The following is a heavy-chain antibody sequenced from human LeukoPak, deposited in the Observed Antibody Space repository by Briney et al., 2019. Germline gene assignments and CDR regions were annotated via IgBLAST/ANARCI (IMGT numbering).Heavy chain of an antibody. CDR2: ISAYNGNT. D-gene: IGHD3-22*01. CDR1: GYTFTSYG. V-gene: IGHV1-18*01. CDR3: ARDPAGYYDSSGYSDY. Sequence: ASVKVSCKASGYTFTSYGISWVRRAPGQGLEWMGWISAYNGNTNYAQKLQGRVTMTTDTSTGTAYMELRSLRSDDTAVYYCARDPAGYYDSSGYSDYWGQGTLVTVSS. J-gene: IGHJ4*02.